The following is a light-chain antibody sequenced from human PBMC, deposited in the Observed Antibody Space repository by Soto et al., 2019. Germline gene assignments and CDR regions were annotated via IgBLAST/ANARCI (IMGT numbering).Light chain of an antibody. V-gene: IGKV3-15*01. J-gene: IGKJ5*01. CDR1: QSVSNN. CDR3: PQHNNWPPIT. Sequence: EIVMTQSPATLTVTPGERVTLSCRASQSVSNNLVWYQQKPGQAPRLLMYGSSIRATGIPARFSGIGSGTEFTLTISSLQSDDFAVYYCPQHNNWPPITIGQGTRLEIK. CDR2: GSS.